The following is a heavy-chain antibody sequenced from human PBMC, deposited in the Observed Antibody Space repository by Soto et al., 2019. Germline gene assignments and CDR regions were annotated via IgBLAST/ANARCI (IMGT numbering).Heavy chain of an antibody. D-gene: IGHD3-22*01. CDR1: GYTFTSYY. Sequence: ASVKVSCKASGYTFTSYYMHWVRQAPGQGLEWMGIINPSGGSTSHAQKFQGRVTMTRDTSTSTVYMELSSLRSEDTAVYYCARVGYYYDSSGYFGYWGQGTLVTVSS. J-gene: IGHJ4*02. V-gene: IGHV1-46*01. CDR2: INPSGGST. CDR3: ARVGYYYDSSGYFGY.